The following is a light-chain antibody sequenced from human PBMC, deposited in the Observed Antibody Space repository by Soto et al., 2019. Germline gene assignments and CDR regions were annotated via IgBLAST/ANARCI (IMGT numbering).Light chain of an antibody. J-gene: IGKJ1*01. Sequence: EIVMTQSPATLSVSPGETTRLSCRASQSINSDVAWYQQKVGQTPRLLIHGASTRATGIAARFSGSGSGTEFTLTISRLEPEDFAVHYCQQYGSSPRTFGQGTKVESK. V-gene: IGKV3D-15*01. CDR1: QSINSD. CDR2: GAS. CDR3: QQYGSSPRT.